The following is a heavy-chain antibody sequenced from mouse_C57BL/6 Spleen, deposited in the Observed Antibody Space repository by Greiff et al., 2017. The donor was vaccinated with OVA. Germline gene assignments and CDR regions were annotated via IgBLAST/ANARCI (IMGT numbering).Heavy chain of an antibody. CDR2: IRNKANGYTT. CDR1: GFTFTDYY. J-gene: IGHJ4*01. CDR3: ARYYYYGNYYAMDY. D-gene: IGHD1-1*01. V-gene: IGHV7-3*01. Sequence: EVKLVESGGGLVQPGGSLSLSCAASGFTFTDYYMSWVRQPPGKALEWLGFIRNKANGYTTEYSASVKGRFTISRDNSQSILYLQMNALRAEDSATYYCARYYYYGNYYAMDYWGQGTSVTVSS.